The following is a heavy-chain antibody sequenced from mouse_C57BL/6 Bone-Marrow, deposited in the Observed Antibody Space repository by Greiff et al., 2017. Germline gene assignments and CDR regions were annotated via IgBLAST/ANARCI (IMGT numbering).Heavy chain of an antibody. J-gene: IGHJ4*01. CDR3: ARGWLLHYAMDY. D-gene: IGHD2-3*01. Sequence: EVQLQESGPGLVKPSQSLSLTCSVTGYSITSCYYWKWIRQFPGNKLEWMGYISYDGSNNYNPSLKNRISITHDTSKNQFSLKLNSVTTKDTAAYYCARGWLLHYAMDYWGQGTSVTVSS. CDR2: ISYDGSN. V-gene: IGHV3-6*01. CDR1: GYSITSCYY.